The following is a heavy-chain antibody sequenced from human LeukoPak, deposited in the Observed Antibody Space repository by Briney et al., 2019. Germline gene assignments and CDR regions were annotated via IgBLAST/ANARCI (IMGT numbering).Heavy chain of an antibody. V-gene: IGHV3-48*01. CDR1: GFTFRTCS. CDR2: ISSGSGTI. Sequence: GGSLRLSRAASGFTFRTCSMHWVRQPPAKGLEWVAYISSGSGTIYYADSVKGRFTISRDNAKNSLYLQMNSLRAEDSAVYYCARVLYNSSWYEYFQHWGQGTLVTVSS. J-gene: IGHJ1*01. D-gene: IGHD6-13*01. CDR3: ARVLYNSSWYEYFQH.